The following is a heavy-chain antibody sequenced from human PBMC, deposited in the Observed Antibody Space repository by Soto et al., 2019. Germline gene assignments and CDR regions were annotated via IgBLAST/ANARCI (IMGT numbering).Heavy chain of an antibody. CDR3: ASTYSSGWYFPEYFQH. V-gene: IGHV4-31*03. Sequence: PSETLSLTCTVSGGSISSGGYYWSWIRQHPGKGLEWIGYIYYSGSTYYNPSLKSRVTISVDTSKNQFSLKLSSVTAADTAVYYCASTYSSGWYFPEYFQHWGQGTLVTVSS. D-gene: IGHD6-19*01. J-gene: IGHJ1*01. CDR2: IYYSGST. CDR1: GGSISSGGYY.